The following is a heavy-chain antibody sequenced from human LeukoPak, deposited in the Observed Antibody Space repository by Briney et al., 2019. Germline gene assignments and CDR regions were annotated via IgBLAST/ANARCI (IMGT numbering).Heavy chain of an antibody. Sequence: PGGSLRLSCAASGFTFSSYGMHWVRQAPGKGLEWVAVISYDGSNKDYADSVKGRFTISRDNSKNTLYLQMNSLRAEDTAVYYCAKAGPGYSYGQGFYWGQGTLVTVS. CDR2: ISYDGSNK. CDR3: AKAGPGYSYGQGFY. V-gene: IGHV3-30*18. D-gene: IGHD5-18*01. CDR1: GFTFSSYG. J-gene: IGHJ4*02.